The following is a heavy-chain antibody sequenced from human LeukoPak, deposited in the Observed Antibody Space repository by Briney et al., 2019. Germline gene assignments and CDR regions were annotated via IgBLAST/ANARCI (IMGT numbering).Heavy chain of an antibody. Sequence: GGSLRLSCAASGFTFSSYWMHWVRQAPGKGLVWVSRINSDGSSTSYADSVKGRFTISRDDSKNTLYLQMNSLRAEDTAVYYCAKDSIWFGESNPVGYWGQGTLVTVSS. CDR3: AKDSIWFGESNPVGY. V-gene: IGHV3-74*01. CDR1: GFTFSSYW. D-gene: IGHD3-10*01. CDR2: INSDGSST. J-gene: IGHJ4*02.